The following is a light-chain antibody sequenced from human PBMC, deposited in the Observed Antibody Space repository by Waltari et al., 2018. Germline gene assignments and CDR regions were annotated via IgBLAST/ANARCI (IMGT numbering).Light chain of an antibody. CDR2: DAS. J-gene: IGKJ1*01. CDR3: QQYNTYPWT. Sequence: DIQMTQSPSTLSAYVGETVTITCRASQTIITWLAWYQQKPGKAPKLLIYDASTLESGVPSRFSGSGSGTEFTLTISSLQPLDFAVYYCQQYNTYPWTFGQGTQVEI. V-gene: IGKV1-5*01. CDR1: QTIITW.